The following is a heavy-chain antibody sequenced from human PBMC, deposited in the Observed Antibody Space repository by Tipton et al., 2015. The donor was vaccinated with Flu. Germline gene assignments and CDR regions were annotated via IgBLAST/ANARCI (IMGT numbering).Heavy chain of an antibody. CDR3: ARRSGGYGYGGMDV. D-gene: IGHD5-18*01. CDR1: GDYISSRYY. Sequence: TLSLTCSVSGDYISSRYYWSWIRQPPGKGLDLIGYIAYRGSTNYSPSLNNRVTISLDTSKNQLSLKLNSVTAADTAVYYCARRSGGYGYGGMDVWGQGTTVTVSS. J-gene: IGHJ6*02. V-gene: IGHV4-61*01. CDR2: IAYRGST.